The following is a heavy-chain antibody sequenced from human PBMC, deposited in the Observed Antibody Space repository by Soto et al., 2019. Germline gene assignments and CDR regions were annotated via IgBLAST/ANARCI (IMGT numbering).Heavy chain of an antibody. CDR3: ATASYDFWSGYYTGIVDY. J-gene: IGHJ4*02. Sequence: HGESLKISCKGSGYSFTSYWIGWVRQMPGKGLEWMGIIYPGDSDTRYSPSFQGQVTISADKSISTAYLQWSSLKASDTAMYYCATASYDFWSGYYTGIVDYWXQGTLVTVSS. D-gene: IGHD3-3*01. V-gene: IGHV5-51*01. CDR2: IYPGDSDT. CDR1: GYSFTSYW.